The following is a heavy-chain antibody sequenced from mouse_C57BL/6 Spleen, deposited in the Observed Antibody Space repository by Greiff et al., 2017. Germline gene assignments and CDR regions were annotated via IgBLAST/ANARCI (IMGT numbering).Heavy chain of an antibody. CDR1: GYTFTSYW. V-gene: IGHV1-53*01. J-gene: IGHJ4*01. D-gene: IGHD1-1*01. CDR2: INPSNGGT. CDR3: ARLDYGSYYAMDY. Sequence: QVQLQQPGTELVKPGASVKLSCKASGYTFTSYWMHWVKQRPGQGLEWLGNINPSNGGTNYNEKFKSKATLTVDKSSSTAYMQLSSLTSEDSAVYHCARLDYGSYYAMDYWGQGTSVTVSS.